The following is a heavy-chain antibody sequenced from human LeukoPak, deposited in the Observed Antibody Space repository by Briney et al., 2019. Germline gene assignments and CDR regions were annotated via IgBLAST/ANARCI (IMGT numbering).Heavy chain of an antibody. V-gene: IGHV3-21*01. Sequence: GGSLRLSCAASGFTFSSYSMNWVRQAPGKGLEWVSSISSSSSYIYYADSVKGRFTISRDNAKNSLYLQMNSLRAEDTAVYYCARDFGDYLRKHSWFDPWGQGTLVTVSS. CDR1: GFTFSSYS. D-gene: IGHD4-17*01. J-gene: IGHJ5*02. CDR3: ARDFGDYLRKHSWFDP. CDR2: ISSSSSYI.